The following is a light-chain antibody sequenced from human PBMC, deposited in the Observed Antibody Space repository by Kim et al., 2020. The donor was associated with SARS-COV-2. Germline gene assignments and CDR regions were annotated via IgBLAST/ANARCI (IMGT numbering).Light chain of an antibody. CDR1: QSVSSSF. V-gene: IGKV3-20*01. CDR3: QQYGTLPGT. J-gene: IGKJ1*01. CDR2: AAS. Sequence: PGERATLSCRASQSVSSSFFAWYQRKPGQTPRLLIYAASSRATGIPDRFSGSGSGTDFSLTITRLEPEDFAVYYCQQYGTLPGTFGQGTKVDIK.